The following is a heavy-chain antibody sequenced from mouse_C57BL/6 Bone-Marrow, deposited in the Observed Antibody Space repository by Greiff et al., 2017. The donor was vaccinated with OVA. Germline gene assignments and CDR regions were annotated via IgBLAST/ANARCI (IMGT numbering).Heavy chain of an antibody. Sequence: QLQQSGPVLVKPGASVKMSCKASGSTFTDYYMNWVKQSHGKSLEWIGVINPYNGGTSYNQKFKGKATLTVDKSSSTAYMELNSLASEDSAVYYCAVDPAWFAYWGQGTLVTVSA. CDR1: GSTFTDYY. CDR2: INPYNGGT. J-gene: IGHJ3*01. V-gene: IGHV1-19*01. CDR3: AVDPAWFAY.